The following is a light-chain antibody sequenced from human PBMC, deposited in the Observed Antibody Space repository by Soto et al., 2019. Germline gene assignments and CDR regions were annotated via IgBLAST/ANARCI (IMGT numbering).Light chain of an antibody. J-gene: IGKJ3*01. V-gene: IGKV3D-7*01. Sequence: PGERVTLSCRASQSVSSSYLTWYQQKPGQAPRLLIYGASTRATGIPARFSGSGSGTEFTLTASSLQPEDFAVYYCQQYNNWPFTFGPGTKVDIK. CDR1: QSVSSSY. CDR3: QQYNNWPFT. CDR2: GAS.